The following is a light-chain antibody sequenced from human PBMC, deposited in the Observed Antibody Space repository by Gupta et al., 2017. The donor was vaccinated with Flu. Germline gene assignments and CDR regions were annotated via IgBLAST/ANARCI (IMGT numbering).Light chain of an antibody. V-gene: IGKV1-9*01. CDR2: VTS. Sequence: SFLSASVGDRVTITCRASQDISGFLAWYQQKPGKGPKLLISVTSSWQSGVPSRFSGSGSGTDFTLTISSRQPEDVATYYCQQLNSYPFLTFGGGTKVDIK. CDR3: QQLNSYPFLT. J-gene: IGKJ4*01. CDR1: QDISGF.